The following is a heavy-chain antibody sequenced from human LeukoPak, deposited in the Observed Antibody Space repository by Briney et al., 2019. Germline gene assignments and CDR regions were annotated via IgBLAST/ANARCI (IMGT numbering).Heavy chain of an antibody. D-gene: IGHD2-15*01. V-gene: IGHV3-64*01. Sequence: GGSLRLSCAASGFTFDDYGMSWVRQAPGKGLEYVSAISSNVGSTYYANSVKGRFTIFRDNSKNTLYLQMGSLRGEDMAVYYCAREEKDYLDYWGQGTQVTVSS. CDR2: ISSNVGST. J-gene: IGHJ4*02. CDR3: AREEKDYLDY. CDR1: GFTFDDYG.